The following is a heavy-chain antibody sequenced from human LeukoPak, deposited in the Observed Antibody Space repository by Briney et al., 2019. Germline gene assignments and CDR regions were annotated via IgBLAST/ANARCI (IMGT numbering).Heavy chain of an antibody. Sequence: GGSLRLSCAASGFTFSSYSMNWVRQAPGKGLEWVSSISSSSSYIYYADSVKGRFTISRDNAKNSPYLQMNSLRAEDTAVYYCAREVPSGSYDYWGQGTLVTVSS. V-gene: IGHV3-21*01. CDR3: AREVPSGSYDY. CDR2: ISSSSSYI. D-gene: IGHD1-26*01. CDR1: GFTFSSYS. J-gene: IGHJ4*02.